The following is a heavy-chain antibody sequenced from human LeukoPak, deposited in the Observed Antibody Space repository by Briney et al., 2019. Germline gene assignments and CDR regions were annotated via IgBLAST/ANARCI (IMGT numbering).Heavy chain of an antibody. CDR1: GGSISSGSYY. CDR3: AREAIVVVPAAISGGNWFDP. V-gene: IGHV4-61*02. J-gene: IGHJ5*02. D-gene: IGHD2-2*01. CDR2: IYTSGST. Sequence: SETLSLTCTVSGGSISSGSYYWSWIRQPAGKGLEWIGRIYTSGSTNYNPSLKSRVTISVDTSKNQFSLKLSSVTAADTAVYYCAREAIVVVPAAISGGNWFDPWGQGTLVTVSS.